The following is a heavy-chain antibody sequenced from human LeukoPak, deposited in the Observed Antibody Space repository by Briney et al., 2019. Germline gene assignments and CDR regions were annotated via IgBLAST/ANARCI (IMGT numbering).Heavy chain of an antibody. Sequence: SETLCLTCTVSGGSISSYFWSWIRQPPGKGLEWIGYISYTGSTNYNPSLKSRVTISVDTSKNKFSLKLSSVTAADTAVYYCARGSPYYDILTGYSLNYFDYWGQGTLVTVSP. V-gene: IGHV4-59*01. CDR1: GGSISSYF. J-gene: IGHJ4*02. D-gene: IGHD3-9*01. CDR2: ISYTGST. CDR3: ARGSPYYDILTGYSLNYFDY.